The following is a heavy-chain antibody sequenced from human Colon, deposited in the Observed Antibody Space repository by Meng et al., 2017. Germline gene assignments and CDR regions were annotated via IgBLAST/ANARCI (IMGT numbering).Heavy chain of an antibody. D-gene: IGHD1-26*01. CDR3: VSRIGGSSETDF. CDR1: GASITKKNYY. CDR2: IYYTEAT. V-gene: IGHV4-39*07. Sequence: QESGPGLVKPSETLSLSCTVSGASITKKNYYWVWIRQPPGKGLEWIGNIYYTEATYYNPSLKGRVTISLDTSKNQFSLNLNAVTAADTAVYYCVSRIGGSSETDFWGQGTLVTVSS. J-gene: IGHJ1*01.